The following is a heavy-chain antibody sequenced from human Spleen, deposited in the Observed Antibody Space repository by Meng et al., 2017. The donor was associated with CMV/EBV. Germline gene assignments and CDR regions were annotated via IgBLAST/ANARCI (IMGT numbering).Heavy chain of an antibody. D-gene: IGHD3-16*01. CDR2: VSYDGSNK. CDR1: GFTFGSYA. Sequence: LSLTCVASGFTFGSYAIHWVRQAPGKGLEWVAVVSYDGSNKYFADSVKGRFTISRDNSKNTLYLQMKSLRVEDTAVYYCARDQGGANSPYYYYCVDVWGQGTTVTVSS. CDR3: ARDQGGANSPYYYYCVDV. J-gene: IGHJ6*02. V-gene: IGHV3-30-3*01.